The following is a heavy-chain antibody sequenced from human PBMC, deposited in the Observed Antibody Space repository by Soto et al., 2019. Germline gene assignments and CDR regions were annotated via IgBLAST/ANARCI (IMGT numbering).Heavy chain of an antibody. J-gene: IGHJ4*02. CDR2: INHSGST. D-gene: IGHD3-10*01. CDR3: ATIKLGSNRLDY. V-gene: IGHV4-34*01. Sequence: SETLSLTCAVYGGSFSGYYWTWIRQPPGTGLEWIGEINHSGSTNYNPSLKSRVTISVDTSKNHFSLKLSSVTAADTAVYYCATIKLGSNRLDYWGQGTLVNVSS. CDR1: GGSFSGYY.